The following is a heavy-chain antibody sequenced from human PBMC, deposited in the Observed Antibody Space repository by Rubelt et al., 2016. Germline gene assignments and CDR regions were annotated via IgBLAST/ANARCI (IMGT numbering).Heavy chain of an antibody. CDR1: GFTFSSYA. J-gene: IGHJ4*02. CDR2: ISGSGGAT. Sequence: EAQLLESGGGLVQPGGSLRLSCAASGFTFSSYAVSWVRQAPGKGLEWVSAISGSGGATYYADSVKGRFTISRDNSQNTLYLQMNTLRAEDTAVYYCARGEQLVLPFDYWGQGTLVTVSS. V-gene: IGHV3-23*01. CDR3: ARGEQLVLPFDY. D-gene: IGHD6-6*01.